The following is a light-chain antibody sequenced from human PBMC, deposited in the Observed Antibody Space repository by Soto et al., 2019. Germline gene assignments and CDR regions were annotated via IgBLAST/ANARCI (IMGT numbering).Light chain of an antibody. CDR2: RDT. Sequence: SYELTQPLSVSVAPGQTADITCGGNNIGSKSVHWYQHKPGQAPVLIIYRDTNRPSGIPERFSGSNSGNTATLTISRVQAGDEADYYCCSYAGTYTVVFGTGTKLTVL. CDR3: CSYAGTYTVV. J-gene: IGLJ1*01. CDR1: NIGSKS. V-gene: IGLV3-9*01.